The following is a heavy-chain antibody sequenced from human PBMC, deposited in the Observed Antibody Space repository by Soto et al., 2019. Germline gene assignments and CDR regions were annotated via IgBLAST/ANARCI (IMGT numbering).Heavy chain of an antibody. J-gene: IGHJ5*02. CDR3: ARDLRYFDWSRTFDP. Sequence: GGSLRLSCAASGFTFSSYAMHWVRQAPGKGLEWVAVISYDGSNKYYADSVKGRFTISRDNSKNTLYLQMNSLRAEDTAVYYCARDLRYFDWSRTFDPWGQGTLVTVSS. V-gene: IGHV3-30-3*01. CDR2: ISYDGSNK. CDR1: GFTFSSYA. D-gene: IGHD3-9*01.